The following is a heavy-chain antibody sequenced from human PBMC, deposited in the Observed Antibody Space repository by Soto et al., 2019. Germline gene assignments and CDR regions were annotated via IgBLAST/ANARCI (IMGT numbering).Heavy chain of an antibody. V-gene: IGHV5-51*01. J-gene: IGHJ6*02. CDR2: IYPGDSDT. CDR3: ARIVVRGVIRYYYGMDV. D-gene: IGHD3-10*01. CDR1: GYSFTSYW. Sequence: LGESLKISCKGSGYSFTSYWIGWVRQMPGKGLEWMGIIYPGDSDTRYSPSFQGQVTISADKSISTAYLQWSSLKASDTAMYYCARIVVRGVIRYYYGMDVWGQGTTVTVSS.